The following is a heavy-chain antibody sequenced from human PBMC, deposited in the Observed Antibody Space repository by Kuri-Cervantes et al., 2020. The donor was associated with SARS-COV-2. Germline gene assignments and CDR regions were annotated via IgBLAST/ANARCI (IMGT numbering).Heavy chain of an antibody. Sequence: SCAVSGGSISSGGYSWSWIRQPPGKGLEWIGYIYHSGSTYYNPSLKSRVTISVDRSENQFSLKLSSVTAADTAVYYCARTGWFGENYYGMDVWGQGTTVTVSS. D-gene: IGHD3-10*01. CDR1: GGSISSGGYS. CDR3: ARTGWFGENYYGMDV. CDR2: IYHSGST. J-gene: IGHJ6*02. V-gene: IGHV4-30-2*01.